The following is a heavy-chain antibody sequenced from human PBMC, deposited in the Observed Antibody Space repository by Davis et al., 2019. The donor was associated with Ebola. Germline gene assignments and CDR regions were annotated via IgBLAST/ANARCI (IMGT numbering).Heavy chain of an antibody. CDR2: IYYSGST. J-gene: IGHJ2*01. Sequence: SETLSLTCTVSGGSISSSSYYWGWIRQPPGKGLEWIGSIYYSGSTYYNPSLKSRVTISVDTSKNQFSLKLSSVTAADTAVYYCARSFVAGDWYFDLWGRGTLVTVSS. CDR3: ARSFVAGDWYFDL. V-gene: IGHV4-39*07. D-gene: IGHD6-19*01. CDR1: GGSISSSSYY.